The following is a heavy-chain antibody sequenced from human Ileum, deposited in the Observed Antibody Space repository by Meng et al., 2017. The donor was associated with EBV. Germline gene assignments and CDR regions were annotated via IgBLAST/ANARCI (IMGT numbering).Heavy chain of an antibody. J-gene: IGHJ4*02. D-gene: IGHD4-17*01. Sequence: QITLKESCPTLVKPTQTLLLPCTFSGFSLSTSGVGVGWIRQPPGKALEWLALIYWDDDKRYSPSLKNRLTITKDTSKNQVVLTLTNIDPVDTATYYCAHRHRLRDFDYWGQGTLVTVSS. V-gene: IGHV2-5*02. CDR3: AHRHRLRDFDY. CDR2: IYWDDDK. CDR1: GFSLSTSGVG.